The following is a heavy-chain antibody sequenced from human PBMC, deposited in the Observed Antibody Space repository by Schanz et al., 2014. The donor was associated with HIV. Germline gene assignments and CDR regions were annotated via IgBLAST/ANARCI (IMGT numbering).Heavy chain of an antibody. Sequence: EVQLLESGGGLVQPGGSLRLSCAASGFTFSSYAMSWVRQAPGKGLEWVSGISGNGGHTWYADSVKGRFTISRDNPKNMLYLRMNRLRVEDSAVYYCAKVRRLLTRWDWFDPWGQGTLVTVSS. V-gene: IGHV3-23*01. J-gene: IGHJ5*02. D-gene: IGHD6-25*01. CDR1: GFTFSSYA. CDR3: AKVRRLLTRWDWFDP. CDR2: ISGNGGHT.